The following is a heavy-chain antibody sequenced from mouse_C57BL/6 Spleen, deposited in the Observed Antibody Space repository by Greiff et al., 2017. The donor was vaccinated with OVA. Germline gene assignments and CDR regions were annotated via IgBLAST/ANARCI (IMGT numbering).Heavy chain of an antibody. CDR1: GFTFSSYA. CDR3: ARVRNCYVTWYFDV. V-gene: IGHV5-4*03. Sequence: EVNVVESGGGLVKPGGSLKLSCAASGFTFSSYAMSWVRQTPEKRLEWVATISDGGSYTYYPDNVKGRFTLSRDNAKNNLYLQMSQLKSEDTAMYYCARVRNCYVTWYFDVWGTGTTVTVSS. J-gene: IGHJ1*03. D-gene: IGHD1-1*01. CDR2: ISDGGSYT.